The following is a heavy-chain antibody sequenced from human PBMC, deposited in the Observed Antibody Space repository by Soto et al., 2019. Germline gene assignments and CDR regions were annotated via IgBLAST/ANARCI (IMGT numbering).Heavy chain of an antibody. CDR1: GYTFTIYA. V-gene: IGHV1-3*01. CDR3: AGLFPYVSSGYHLNY. D-gene: IGHD3-22*01. CDR2: INAGNGNT. Sequence: ASVKVSCKASGYTFTIYAMHWVRQAPGQRLEWMGWINAGNGNTKYSQKFQGRVTITRDTSASTAYMELNSVTAADTAVFYCAGLFPYVSSGYHLNYLGQGTLVIVSS. J-gene: IGHJ4*02.